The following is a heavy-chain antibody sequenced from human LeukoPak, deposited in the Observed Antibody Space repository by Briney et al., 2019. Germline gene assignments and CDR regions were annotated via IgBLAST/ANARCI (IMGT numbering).Heavy chain of an antibody. J-gene: IGHJ4*02. Sequence: ASVKVSCKASGYIFTGYYFHWVRQAPGQGLEWMGWINPNNGGTNYAQKFQGRVTMTRDTSITTTYMELSRLISDDTAIYYCARELNCFDFWGQGTLLTVSS. CDR3: ARELNCFDF. CDR2: INPNNGGT. V-gene: IGHV1-2*02. CDR1: GYIFTGYY.